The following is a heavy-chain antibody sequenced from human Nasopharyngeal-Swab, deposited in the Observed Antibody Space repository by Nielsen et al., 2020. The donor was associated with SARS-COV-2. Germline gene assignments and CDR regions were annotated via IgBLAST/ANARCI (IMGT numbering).Heavy chain of an antibody. J-gene: IGHJ6*03. CDR2: INHSGST. V-gene: IGHV4-34*01. D-gene: IGHD2/OR15-2a*01. Sequence: GSLRLSCAVYGGSFSGYYWSWIRQPPGKGPEWIGEINHSGSTNYNPSLKSRVTISVDTSKNQFSLKLSSVTAADTAVYYCARGVPSLSAPYYYYYYMDVWGKGTTVTVSS. CDR1: GGSFSGYY. CDR3: ARGVPSLSAPYYYYYYMDV.